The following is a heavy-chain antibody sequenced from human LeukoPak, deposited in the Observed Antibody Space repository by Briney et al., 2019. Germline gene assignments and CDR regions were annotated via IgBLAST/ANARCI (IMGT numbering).Heavy chain of an antibody. Sequence: PSETLSLTCTVSGGFISSGGYYWSWIRQHPGKGLEWIGYIYYSGSTYYNPSLKSRVTISVDTSKNQFSLKLSSVTAADTAVYYCARDSMLYYGMDVWGKGTTVTVSS. CDR2: IYYSGST. J-gene: IGHJ6*04. V-gene: IGHV4-31*03. CDR3: ARDSMLYYGMDV. CDR1: GGFISSGGYY. D-gene: IGHD2-8*01.